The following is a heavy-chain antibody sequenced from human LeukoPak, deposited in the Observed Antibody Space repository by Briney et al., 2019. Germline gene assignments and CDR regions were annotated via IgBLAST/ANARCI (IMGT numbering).Heavy chain of an antibody. CDR3: ARLDYYYGMDV. J-gene: IGHJ6*02. V-gene: IGHV4-59*08. Sequence: SETLSLTCTVSGGSIRRYYWSWIRQPPGKGLEWIGYIYYSGSTNYSPSLKSRVTVSVDTSKNQFSLQLNSVTAADTAVYYCARLDYYYGMDVWGQGTTVTVSS. CDR1: GGSIRRYY. CDR2: IYYSGST.